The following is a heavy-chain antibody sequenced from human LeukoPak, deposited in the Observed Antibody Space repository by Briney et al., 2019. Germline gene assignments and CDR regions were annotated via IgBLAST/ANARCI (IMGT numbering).Heavy chain of an antibody. CDR1: GFTFTTYT. J-gene: IGHJ3*02. D-gene: IGHD2-21*01. V-gene: IGHV3-21*01. CDR3: ARSLIADGAFDI. CDR2: ISSSGSYI. Sequence: GGSLRLSCAASGFTFTTYTMNWVRQAPWKGLEWVSDISSSGSYIDYADSVKGRFTISRDNAKNSLFLQMNSLRAEDTAVYYCARSLIADGAFDIWGQGTMVTVSS.